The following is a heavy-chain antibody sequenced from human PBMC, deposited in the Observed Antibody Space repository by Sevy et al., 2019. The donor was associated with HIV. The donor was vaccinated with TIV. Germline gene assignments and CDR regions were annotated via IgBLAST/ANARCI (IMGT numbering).Heavy chain of an antibody. D-gene: IGHD1-26*01. CDR2: IKSKTDGATR. CDR1: GFTFSKAW. J-gene: IGHJ4*02. V-gene: IGHV3-15*01. Sequence: GGSLRLSCVASGFTFSKAWMSWVRQAPGKGLEWVGRIKSKTDGATRDLAAPVKGRIIISRDDSKNTLYLQISNLKIEDTGVYFCAAGVGASDFVYWGQGTLVTVSS. CDR3: AAGVGASDFVY.